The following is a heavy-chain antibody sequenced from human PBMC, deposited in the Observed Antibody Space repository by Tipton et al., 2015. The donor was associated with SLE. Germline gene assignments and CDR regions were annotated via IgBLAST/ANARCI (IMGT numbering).Heavy chain of an antibody. D-gene: IGHD1-20*01. CDR3: ARRRINNWNDPVWFDP. CDR1: GGSIGSYY. V-gene: IGHV4-59*01. J-gene: IGHJ5*02. Sequence: LRLSCTVSGGSIGSYYWSWIRQPPGKGLEWIGYIYYSGSTNYNPSLKSRVTISVDTSKNQFSLKLSSVTAADTAVYYCARRRINNWNDPVWFDPWGQGTLVTVSS. CDR2: IYYSGST.